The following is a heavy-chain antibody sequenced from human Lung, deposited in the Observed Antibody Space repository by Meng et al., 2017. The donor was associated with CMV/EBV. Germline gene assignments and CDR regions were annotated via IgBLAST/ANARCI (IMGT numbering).Heavy chain of an antibody. J-gene: IGHJ4*02. V-gene: IGHV1-18*01. CDR3: ARAGYSDAPAPVE. CDR2: ISAYNGNT. Sequence: ASVXVSCKASGYTFNSYGISWVRQAPGQGLEWVGWISAYNGNTNFAEQFKGRVTMTTDTSTTTAYLELRSPRSDDTAVYYCARAGYSDAPAPVEWGQGTLVTVSS. CDR1: GYTFNSYG. D-gene: IGHD5-18*01.